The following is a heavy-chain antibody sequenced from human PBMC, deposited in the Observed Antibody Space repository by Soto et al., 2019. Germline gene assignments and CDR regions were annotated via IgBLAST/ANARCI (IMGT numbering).Heavy chain of an antibody. CDR3: AKDLQSYGDYDYYCYGMDV. V-gene: IGHV3-30*18. Sequence: QVQLVESGGGEVQPGRSLTISCAASGFTFSTYGMHWVRQTPGKGLEWVAVISYDGTNKFYSDSVKGRFTISIDNFKNRLTLQMNSLRADDTAVYSCAKDLQSYGDYDYYCYGMDVWGLGTRVTVSS. CDR1: GFTFSTYG. CDR2: ISYDGTNK. J-gene: IGHJ6*02. D-gene: IGHD4-17*01.